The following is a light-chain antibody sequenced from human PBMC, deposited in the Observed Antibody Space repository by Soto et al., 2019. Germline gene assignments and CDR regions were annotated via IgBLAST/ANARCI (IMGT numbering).Light chain of an antibody. Sequence: ENVLTQSPGTLSLSPLEIATLSFVASQSVTSNYLAWYQQKPGPAPRLLILGATTRAAGIPDKVNCKGAGTDLTLTISRLEAENFAEYFRQDDYSLYAAFRQRAKVDIK. J-gene: IGKJ1*01. CDR2: GAT. V-gene: IGKV3-20*01. CDR3: QDDYSLYAA. CDR1: QSVTSNY.